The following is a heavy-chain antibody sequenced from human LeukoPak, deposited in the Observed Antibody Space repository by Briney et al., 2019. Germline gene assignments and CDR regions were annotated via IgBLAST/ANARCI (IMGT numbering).Heavy chain of an antibody. CDR3: AKGGYSISSRFDY. CDR1: GFTFDDYA. Sequence: SGGSLRLSCAASGFTFDDYAMHWVRQAPGKGLEWVSGISWNSGSIGYADSVKGRFTISRDNAKNSLYLQMNSLRAEDMALYYCAKGGYSISSRFDYWGQGTLVIVSS. CDR2: ISWNSGSI. D-gene: IGHD6-6*01. J-gene: IGHJ4*02. V-gene: IGHV3-9*03.